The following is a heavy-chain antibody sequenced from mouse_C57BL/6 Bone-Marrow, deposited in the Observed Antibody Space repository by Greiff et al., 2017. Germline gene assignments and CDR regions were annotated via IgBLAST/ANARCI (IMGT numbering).Heavy chain of an antibody. Sequence: VAELVRPGASVKLSCTASGFNIKNTYMHWVKQRPEQGLEWIGRIDPANGNTKYAPKFQGKATITADTSSNTAYLQLSSLTSEDTAIYYCATLTGRFSYYVDYWGQGTTLTVSS. D-gene: IGHD1-1*01. CDR2: IDPANGNT. J-gene: IGHJ2*01. CDR3: ATLTGRFSYYVDY. CDR1: GFNIKNTY. V-gene: IGHV14-3*01.